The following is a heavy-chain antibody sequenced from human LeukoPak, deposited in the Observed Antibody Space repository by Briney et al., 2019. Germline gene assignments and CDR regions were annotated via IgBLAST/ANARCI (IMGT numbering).Heavy chain of an antibody. CDR1: ASSIDSDYY. V-gene: IGHV4-38-2*02. J-gene: IGHJ5*02. CDR2: IYHSGYT. D-gene: IGHD6-19*01. CDR3: ARDRDGSGWYSWFDT. Sequence: SETLSLTCTVSASSIDSDYYWGWIRQPPGKALEWIGSIYHSGYTYYNPSLKSRVTISLGTSKNQFSLNLNSVTAADTAVYYCARDRDGSGWYSWFDTWGQGTLVTVSS.